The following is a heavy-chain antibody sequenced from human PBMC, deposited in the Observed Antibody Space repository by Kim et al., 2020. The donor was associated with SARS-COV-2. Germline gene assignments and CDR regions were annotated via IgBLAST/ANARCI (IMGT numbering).Heavy chain of an antibody. D-gene: IGHD5-12*01. CDR1: GFTFDNYA. Sequence: GGSLRLSCVGSGFTFDNYAMSWVRQAPGKGLEWVSVGSGVGVNKFYADSVRGRFTISRDNSKNILYLQMNSLRDEDTALYYCAKMAGMDGYNYFYYYGM. V-gene: IGHV3-23*01. CDR2: GSGVGVNK. CDR3: AKMAGMDGYNYFYYYGM. J-gene: IGHJ6*01.